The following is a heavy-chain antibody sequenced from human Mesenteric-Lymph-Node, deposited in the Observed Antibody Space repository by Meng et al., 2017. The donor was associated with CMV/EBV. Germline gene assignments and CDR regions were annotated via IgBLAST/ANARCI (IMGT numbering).Heavy chain of an antibody. CDR3: ARDRGTGEIDY. CDR2: IYSSGTT. D-gene: IGHD7-27*01. V-gene: IGHV4-59*01. J-gene: IGHJ4*02. CDR1: GGSISSYS. Sequence: SETLSLTCTVSGGSISSYSWSWIRQPPGKGLDYIGYIYSSGTTNYNPSLKSRVTLSIDTSKNQFSLKLSSVTAADTAVYYCARDRGTGEIDYWGQGTLVTVSS.